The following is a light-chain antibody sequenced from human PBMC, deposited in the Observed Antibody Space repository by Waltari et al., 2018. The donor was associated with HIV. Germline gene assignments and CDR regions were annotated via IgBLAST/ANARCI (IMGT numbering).Light chain of an antibody. J-gene: IGLJ2*01. CDR3: QAWDNTVV. Sequence: SYGLTQPPSVSVSPGQTVTISCSGDKLGQKFVSWYLQKAGQSPVLVIYQDTQRPSGIPERFSASNSGGTANLTISGTQAADEGDYFCQAWDNTVVFGGGTKLTVL. V-gene: IGLV3-1*01. CDR1: KLGQKF. CDR2: QDT.